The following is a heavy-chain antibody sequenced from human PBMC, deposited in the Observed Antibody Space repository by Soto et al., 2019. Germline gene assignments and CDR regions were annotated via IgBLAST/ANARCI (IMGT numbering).Heavy chain of an antibody. CDR1: GYTLTELS. D-gene: IGHD1-26*01. V-gene: IGHV1-24*01. J-gene: IGHJ4*02. CDR2: FDPEDGET. Sequence: GASVKVSCKVSGYTLTELSMHWVRQAPGKGLEWMGGFDPEDGETIYAQKFQGRVTMTEDTSTDTAYVELSSLRSGDTAVYYCATVARGSYLPYFDYWGQGTLVTVSS. CDR3: ATVARGSYLPYFDY.